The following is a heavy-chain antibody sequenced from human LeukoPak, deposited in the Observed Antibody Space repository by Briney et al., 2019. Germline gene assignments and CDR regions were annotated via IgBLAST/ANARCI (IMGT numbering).Heavy chain of an antibody. V-gene: IGHV4-4*02. CDR1: GGSISSSNW. D-gene: IGHD6-13*01. Sequence: SETLSLTCAVSGGSISSSNWWSWVRQPPGKGLEWIGEIYHSGSTNYNPSLKSRVTISVDKSKNQFSLKLSSATAADTAVYYCARVRMAAGTLYYFDYWGQGTLVTVSS. J-gene: IGHJ4*02. CDR3: ARVRMAAGTLYYFDY. CDR2: IYHSGST.